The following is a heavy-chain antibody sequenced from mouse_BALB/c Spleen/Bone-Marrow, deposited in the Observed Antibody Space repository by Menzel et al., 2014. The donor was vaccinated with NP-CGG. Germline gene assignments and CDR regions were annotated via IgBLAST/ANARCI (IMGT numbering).Heavy chain of an antibody. J-gene: IGHJ4*01. D-gene: IGHD1-1*01. CDR2: IYPGNVNT. CDR3: ARWVVGRDYAMDY. CDR1: GYTFTSYY. V-gene: IGHV1S56*01. Sequence: VQLQQSGPELVKPGASVRISCKASGYTFTSYYIHWVKQRPGQGLEWIGWIYPGNVNTKYNEKFKGKATLTADKSSSTAYRQLSSLTSEDSAVYFCARWVVGRDYAMDYWGQGTSVTVSS.